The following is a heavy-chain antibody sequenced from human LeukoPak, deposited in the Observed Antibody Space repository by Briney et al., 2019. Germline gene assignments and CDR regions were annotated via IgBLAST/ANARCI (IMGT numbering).Heavy chain of an antibody. Sequence: GASAKVSCKVSGYTLTALALHWVRQAPGKGFEWIGGFDSEEYDTIYAQKFQGRVTMTEDTSTDTAYMELSSLTSEDTAVYFCATFDNIYFFEDWGQGTLVTVSS. CDR1: GYTLTALA. CDR2: FDSEEYDT. D-gene: IGHD1-1*01. CDR3: ATFDNIYFFED. V-gene: IGHV1-24*01. J-gene: IGHJ4*02.